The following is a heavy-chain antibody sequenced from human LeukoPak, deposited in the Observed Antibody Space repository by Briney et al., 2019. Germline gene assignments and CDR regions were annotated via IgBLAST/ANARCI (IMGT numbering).Heavy chain of an antibody. Sequence: GGSLRLPCAASGFTFSSYAMSWVRQAPGKGLEWVSAISGSGGSTYYADSVKGRFTISRDNSKNTLYLQMNSLRAEDTAVYYCATYYVWGSYDYWGQGTLVTVSS. CDR2: ISGSGGST. J-gene: IGHJ4*02. CDR3: ATYYVWGSYDY. D-gene: IGHD3-16*01. CDR1: GFTFSSYA. V-gene: IGHV3-23*01.